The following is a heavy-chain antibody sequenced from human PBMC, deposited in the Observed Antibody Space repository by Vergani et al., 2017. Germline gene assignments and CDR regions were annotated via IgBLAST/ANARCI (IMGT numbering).Heavy chain of an antibody. CDR1: GFTFIMHA. J-gene: IGHJ3*02. V-gene: IGHV3-23*01. CDR2: LSASDRRT. Sequence: EVQLLESGGDLVQPGGSLRLSCAASGFTFIMHAMRWVRQAPGKGLEWVSTLSASDRRTHYADSVKGRFTISRDISKNTLFLHMNSLRPEDTAVYYCAKVGRSEVAGTFGAFDIWVEGTMVSDS. D-gene: IGHD6-19*01. CDR3: AKVGRSEVAGTFGAFDI.